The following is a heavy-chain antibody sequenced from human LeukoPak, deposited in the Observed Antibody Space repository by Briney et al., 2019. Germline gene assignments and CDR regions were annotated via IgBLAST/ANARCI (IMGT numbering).Heavy chain of an antibody. CDR3: AAVPFGEYWFDP. D-gene: IGHD3-10*01. Sequence: GASVKVSCKASGYTFTGYYMHWVRQAPGQGLEWMGWINPNSGGTNYAQKFQGRVTMTRDTSISTAYMELNRLRSDDTAVHYCAAVPFGEYWFDPWGQGTLVTVSS. V-gene: IGHV1-2*02. CDR1: GYTFTGYY. CDR2: INPNSGGT. J-gene: IGHJ5*02.